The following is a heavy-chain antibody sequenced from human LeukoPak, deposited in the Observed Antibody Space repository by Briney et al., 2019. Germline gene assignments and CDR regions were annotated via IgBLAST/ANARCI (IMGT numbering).Heavy chain of an antibody. D-gene: IGHD4-17*01. CDR1: GYTFTGYY. J-gene: IGHJ5*02. CDR3: ARDTSSRHYGDSDWSDP. V-gene: IGHV1-2*02. CDR2: INPNSGGT. Sequence: GASVKVSCKASGYTFTGYYMHWVRQAPGQGGEWMGWINPNSGGTNYAQKLQGRVTMTRDTSISTAYMDLSRPRSDATAVYYCARDTSSRHYGDSDWSDPWSQGTLVTVPS.